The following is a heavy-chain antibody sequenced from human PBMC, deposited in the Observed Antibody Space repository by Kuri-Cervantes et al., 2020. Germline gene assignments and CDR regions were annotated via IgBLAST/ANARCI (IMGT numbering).Heavy chain of an antibody. CDR3: AKDISDFWSGPSPYAFDI. Sequence: GGSLRLSCAASGFTFDDYAMHWVRQAPGKGLEWASGISWNSGSIGYADSVKSRFTISRDNAKNSLYLQMNSLRAEDTALYHCAKDISDFWSGPSPYAFDIWGQGTMVTVSS. D-gene: IGHD3-3*01. CDR1: GFTFDDYA. J-gene: IGHJ3*02. CDR2: ISWNSGSI. V-gene: IGHV3-9*01.